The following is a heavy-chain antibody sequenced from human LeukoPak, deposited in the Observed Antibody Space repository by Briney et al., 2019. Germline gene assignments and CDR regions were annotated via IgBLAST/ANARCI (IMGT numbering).Heavy chain of an antibody. CDR3: ARDQGYSNTCYDC. Sequence: PGGSLRLSCTASGLTSSRSAMSWVRQAPGKGLEWVSFISGSVGNTYYADSVKGRFTISRDNSKNTLYVQMNSLRAEDTDVYYCARDQGYSNTCYDCWGQGTLVTVSS. D-gene: IGHD6-13*01. V-gene: IGHV3-23*01. CDR2: ISGSVGNT. CDR1: GLTSSRSA. J-gene: IGHJ4*02.